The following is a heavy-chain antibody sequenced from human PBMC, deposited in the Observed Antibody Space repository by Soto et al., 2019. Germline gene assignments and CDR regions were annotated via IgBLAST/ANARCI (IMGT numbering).Heavy chain of an antibody. V-gene: IGHV3-30-3*01. J-gene: IGHJ5*02. D-gene: IGHD3-3*01. Sequence: GGSLRLSCAASGFTFSSYAMHWVRQAPGKGLEWVAVISYDGSNKYYADSVKGRFTISRDNSKNTLYLQMNSLRAEDTAVYYCARDRGDYPVPDFDFQENWFDPWGQGTLVTVSS. CDR1: GFTFSSYA. CDR2: ISYDGSNK. CDR3: ARDRGDYPVPDFDFQENWFDP.